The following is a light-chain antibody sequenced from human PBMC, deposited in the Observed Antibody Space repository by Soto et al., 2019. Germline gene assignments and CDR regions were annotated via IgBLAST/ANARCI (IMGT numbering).Light chain of an antibody. CDR3: QQYGSSPYT. Sequence: EIVLTQSPGTLSLSPGERATLSYRASQSVSSSYLAWYQQKLGQAPRLLIYGASSRATGIPDRFSGSGSGTDFTLTISRLEPEDFAVYYCQQYGSSPYTFGQGTKLEIK. CDR1: QSVSSSY. CDR2: GAS. J-gene: IGKJ2*01. V-gene: IGKV3-20*01.